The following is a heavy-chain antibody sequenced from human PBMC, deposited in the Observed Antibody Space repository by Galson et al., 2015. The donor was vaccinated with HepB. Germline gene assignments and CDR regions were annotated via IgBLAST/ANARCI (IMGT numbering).Heavy chain of an antibody. CDR3: ARDQRRGYSSSWVVYYGMDV. CDR2: ISSSGSYM. D-gene: IGHD6-13*01. J-gene: IGHJ6*02. V-gene: IGHV3-21*01. CDR1: GFTFSSYN. Sequence: SLRLSCAASGFTFSSYNMNWVRQAPGKGLEWVSSISSSGSYMYYADSVKGRFTVSRDNAKNSLYLQMNSLRAEDAAVYYCARDQRRGYSSSWVVYYGMDVWGQGTTVYVSS.